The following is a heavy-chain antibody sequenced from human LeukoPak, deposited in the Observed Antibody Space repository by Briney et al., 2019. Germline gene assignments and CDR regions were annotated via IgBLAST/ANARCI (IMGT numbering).Heavy chain of an antibody. Sequence: PSETLSLTCAVYGGSFSGYYWSWIRQPPGKGLEWIGEINHSGSTNYNLSLKSRVTISVDTSKNQFSLKLSSVTAADTAVYYCARGRAEYYYYYYYMDVWGKGTTVTVSS. D-gene: IGHD2-2*01. CDR2: INHSGST. CDR1: GGSFSGYY. CDR3: ARGRAEYYYYYYYMDV. J-gene: IGHJ6*03. V-gene: IGHV4-34*01.